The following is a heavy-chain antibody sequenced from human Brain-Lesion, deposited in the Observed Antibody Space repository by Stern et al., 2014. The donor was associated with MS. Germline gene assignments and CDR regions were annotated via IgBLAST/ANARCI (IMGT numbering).Heavy chain of an antibody. V-gene: IGHV1-2*04. Sequence: QVQLVESGPEVKKPWASVKVSCKASGYTFTGYYMHWGRQAPGQGLEWKGWINPKNGGTNYAQKFRGWVTMTRGTSINTAYMELSRMGSDDTAVYYCAAYYYDSTGYNDFWGQGTLVTVSS. CDR1: GYTFTGYY. J-gene: IGHJ4*02. D-gene: IGHD3-22*01. CDR2: INPKNGGT. CDR3: AAYYYDSTGYNDF.